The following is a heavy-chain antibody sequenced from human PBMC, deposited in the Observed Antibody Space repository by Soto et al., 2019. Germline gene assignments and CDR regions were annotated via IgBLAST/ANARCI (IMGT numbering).Heavy chain of an antibody. CDR1: GFSFSSYA. CDR2: ISHDGNIK. V-gene: IGHV3-30*03. CDR3: ATDLGYGDFWRGLES. Sequence: QVQLLESGGGVVQPGRSLRISCAASGFSFSSYAMHWVRQAPGKGLEWVAVISHDGNIKNYADFVEGRFIISRDNSNNKLFLQMESLKPDDTAVYYCATDLGYGDFWRGLESWGQGTLVTVAS. J-gene: IGHJ4*02. D-gene: IGHD3-3*01.